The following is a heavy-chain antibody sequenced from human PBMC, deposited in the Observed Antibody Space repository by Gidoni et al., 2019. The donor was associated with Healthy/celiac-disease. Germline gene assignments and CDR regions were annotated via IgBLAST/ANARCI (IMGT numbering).Heavy chain of an antibody. J-gene: IGHJ6*02. Sequence: CPASGFTFSSYAMSWVRQAPGKGLEWVSAISGSGGSTYYADSVKGLFTIARDNSKNTLYLQMNSLRAEDTAVYYCAKGLPTYYDFWSGYLDYYYGMDVWGQGTTVTVSS. CDR2: ISGSGGST. D-gene: IGHD3-3*01. V-gene: IGHV3-23*01. CDR3: AKGLPTYYDFWSGYLDYYYGMDV. CDR1: GFTFSSYA.